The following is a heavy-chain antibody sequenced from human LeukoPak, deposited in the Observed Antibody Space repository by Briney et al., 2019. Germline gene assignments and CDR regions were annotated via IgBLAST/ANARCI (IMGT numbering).Heavy chain of an antibody. CDR3: AKDQSVAGRDYFDY. Sequence: GGSLRLSCAASGFTVSSNYMSWVRQAPGKGLEWVSVIYSGGSTYYADSVKGRFTISRDNSKNTLYLQMNSLRAEDTAVYYCAKDQSVAGRDYFDYWGQGTLVTVSS. CDR2: IYSGGST. J-gene: IGHJ4*02. V-gene: IGHV3-53*01. D-gene: IGHD6-19*01. CDR1: GFTVSSNY.